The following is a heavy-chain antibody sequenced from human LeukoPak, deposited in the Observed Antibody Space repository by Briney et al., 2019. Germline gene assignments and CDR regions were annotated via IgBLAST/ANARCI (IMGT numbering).Heavy chain of an antibody. D-gene: IGHD6-13*01. CDR1: GFTVSSNY. CDR2: IYSGGST. Sequence: GGSLRLSCAASGFTVSSNYMSWVRQAPGKGLEWVSVIYSGGSTYYADSVKGRFTTSRDNSKNTLYLQMNSLRAEDTAVYYCASPYSSSWYGINAFDIWGQGTMVTVSS. CDR3: ASPYSSSWYGINAFDI. V-gene: IGHV3-53*01. J-gene: IGHJ3*02.